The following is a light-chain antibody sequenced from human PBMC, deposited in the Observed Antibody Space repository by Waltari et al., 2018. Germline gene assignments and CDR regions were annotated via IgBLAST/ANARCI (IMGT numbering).Light chain of an antibody. CDR1: QTIRTTY. V-gene: IGKV3-20*01. CDR2: GTF. J-gene: IGKJ4*01. Sequence: EIVLTQSPGTLSLSPGEGATLSCRTSQTIRTTYLAWYHQKPGQAPTLLIYGTFSRATGIPDRFTGSGSGTDFSLTISSLEAEDFATYYCQQYDISPLTFGGGTKVEIK. CDR3: QQYDISPLT.